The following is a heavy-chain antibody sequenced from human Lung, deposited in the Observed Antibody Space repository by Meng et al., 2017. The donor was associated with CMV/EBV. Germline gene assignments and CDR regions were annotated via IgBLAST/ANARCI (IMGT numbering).Heavy chain of an antibody. CDR3: AGFGVTITNGLAV. J-gene: IGHJ6*02. CDR2: ISTTSTYI. Sequence: GEXXKISCTTSGFTFSAFSMNWVRQAPGKGLEWVSSISTTSTYIYYADSLKGRFTISRDNAKNTLYLHMNSLRVEDTAVYYCAGFGVTITNGLAVWGQGPTVTVSS. V-gene: IGHV3-21*01. CDR1: GFTFSAFS. D-gene: IGHD3-3*01.